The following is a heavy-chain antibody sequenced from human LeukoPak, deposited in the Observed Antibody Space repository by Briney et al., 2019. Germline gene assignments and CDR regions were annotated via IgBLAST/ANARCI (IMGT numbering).Heavy chain of an antibody. J-gene: IGHJ4*02. D-gene: IGHD6-13*01. CDR1: GFTFSSYS. Sequence: GGSLRLSCAASGFTFSSYSMNWVRQAPGKGLEWVSYISSSSSTIYYADSVKGRFTISRDNAKNSLYLQMNSLRAEDTAVYYCARSSSSSWARFDYWGQGTLVTVSS. CDR3: ARSSSSSWARFDY. V-gene: IGHV3-48*01. CDR2: ISSSSSTI.